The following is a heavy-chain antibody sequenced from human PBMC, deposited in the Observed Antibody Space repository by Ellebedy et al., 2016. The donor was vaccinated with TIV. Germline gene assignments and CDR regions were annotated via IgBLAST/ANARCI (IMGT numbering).Heavy chain of an antibody. D-gene: IGHD3-10*01. V-gene: IGHV4-38-2*02. CDR1: GYFISSGYY. J-gene: IGHJ4*02. CDR2: IYHDGST. Sequence: MPSETLSLTCSVSGYFISSGYYWGWIRQPPGKGLEWIGGIYHDGSTYHRPSLKSRVSISVDTSKTQFSLNLSSVTAADTAVYYCARISGKFYDFDYWGQGTLVTVSS. CDR3: ARISGKFYDFDY.